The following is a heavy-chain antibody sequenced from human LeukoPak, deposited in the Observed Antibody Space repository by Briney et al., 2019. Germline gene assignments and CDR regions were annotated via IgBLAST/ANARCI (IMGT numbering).Heavy chain of an antibody. D-gene: IGHD2-2*01. Sequence: SGPALVKPTQTLTLTCTFSGFSLSTSGMCVSWIRQPPGKALEWLARIDWDDDKYYSTSLKTRLTISKDTSKNQVVLTMTNMDPEDTATYYCARRYCSSTSCYDGEDYWGQGTLVTVSS. V-gene: IGHV2-70*11. J-gene: IGHJ4*02. CDR3: ARRYCSSTSCYDGEDY. CDR2: IDWDDDK. CDR1: GFSLSTSGMC.